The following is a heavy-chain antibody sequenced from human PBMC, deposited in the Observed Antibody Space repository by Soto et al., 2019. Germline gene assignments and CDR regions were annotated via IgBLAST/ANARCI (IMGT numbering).Heavy chain of an antibody. CDR1: GYTFTTYD. CDR2: ISTFNGDT. V-gene: IGHV1-18*01. J-gene: IGHJ4*02. CDR3: ARGYCADDICYYFDF. Sequence: QVQLVQSGPEVKKPGASVKVSCETSGYTFTTYDITWVRQAPGRGLEWMGWISTFNGDTKYEEKLQDRVTMTTDTFTATAYMELRSLGSDDTAVYYCARGYCADDICYYFDFWGQGTLVTVSS. D-gene: IGHD2-8*01.